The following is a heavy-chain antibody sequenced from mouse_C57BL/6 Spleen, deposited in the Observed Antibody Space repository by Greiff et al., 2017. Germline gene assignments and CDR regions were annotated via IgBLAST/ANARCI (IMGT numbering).Heavy chain of an antibody. CDR1: GYTFTSYW. CDR2: IHPSSGST. D-gene: IGHD2-4*01. V-gene: IGHV1-64*01. Sequence: VQLQQPGAELVKPGASVKLSCKASGYTFTSYWMHWVKQRPGQGLEWIGMIHPSSGSTNYNAQFKSKFTLTVDKSSSTAYMQLSSLTSEDSAVYYCARSGAGDDCYFYYWGKGTTLTVSS. CDR3: ARSGAGDDCYFYY. J-gene: IGHJ2*01.